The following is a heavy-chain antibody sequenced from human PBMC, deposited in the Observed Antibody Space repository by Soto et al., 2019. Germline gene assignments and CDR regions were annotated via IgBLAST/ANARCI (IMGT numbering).Heavy chain of an antibody. D-gene: IGHD2-21*02. CDR3: ARDRKPYCAGDCYSYYFDY. CDR1: GYTFTTYG. Sequence: QVQLVQSGAEVKKPGASVKVSCKASGYTFTTYGISWVRQAPGQGLEWTGWINTANGNTNFAQNFQGRVTMTTDTSTTTAYMELRSLRSDDTAVYYCARDRKPYCAGDCYSYYFDYWGQGSLVTVSS. J-gene: IGHJ4*02. CDR2: INTANGNT. V-gene: IGHV1-18*01.